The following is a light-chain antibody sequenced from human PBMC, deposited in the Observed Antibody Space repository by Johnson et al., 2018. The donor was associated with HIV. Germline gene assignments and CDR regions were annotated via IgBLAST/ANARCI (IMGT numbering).Light chain of an antibody. V-gene: IGLV1-51*02. J-gene: IGLJ1*01. CDR3: GTWDSRLSARV. Sequence: HSVLTQPPSVSAAPGQKVTVSCSGSSSNIGTNDVSWYQQFPGAAPKLLIYENNKRPSGIPDRFSASKSGTSATLGITGLQTGDEADYYCGTWDSRLSARVFGTGTKLTVL. CDR1: SSNIGTND. CDR2: ENN.